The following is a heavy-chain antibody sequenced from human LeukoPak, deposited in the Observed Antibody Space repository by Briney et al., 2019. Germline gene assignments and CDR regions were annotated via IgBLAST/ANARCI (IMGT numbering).Heavy chain of an antibody. V-gene: IGHV3-9*01. CDR2: ISWNSGSI. J-gene: IGHJ1*01. CDR1: GFMFDAYG. CDR3: AKDPGEHCSSTSCFEYFQH. D-gene: IGHD2-2*01. Sequence: GGSLRLSCAASGFMFDAYGMHWVRQAPGKGLEWVSSISWNSGSIDYADSVKGRFTISRDNAKNSLYLQMNSLRPEDTALYYCAKDPGEHCSSTSCFEYFQHWGQGTLVTVSS.